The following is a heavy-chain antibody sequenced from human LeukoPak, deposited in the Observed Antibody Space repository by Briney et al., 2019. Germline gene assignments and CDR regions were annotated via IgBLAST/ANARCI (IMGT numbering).Heavy chain of an antibody. V-gene: IGHV3-30*18. CDR1: GFTFSSYG. Sequence: GGSLRLSCAASGFTFSSYGMHWVRQAPGKGLEWVAVISYEGSNKYYADSVKGRFTISRDNSKNTLYLQMNSLRAEDTAVYYCAKDNHSGYTSYAFDIWGQGTMVTVSS. J-gene: IGHJ3*02. D-gene: IGHD3-9*01. CDR2: ISYEGSNK. CDR3: AKDNHSGYTSYAFDI.